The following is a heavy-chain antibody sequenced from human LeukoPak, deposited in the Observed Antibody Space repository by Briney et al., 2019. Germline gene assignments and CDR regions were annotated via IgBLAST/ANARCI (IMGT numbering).Heavy chain of an antibody. J-gene: IGHJ6*03. V-gene: IGHV3-23*01. CDR3: AKAAMVRGAENPNYYYYYMDV. CDR2: ISGSGGST. D-gene: IGHD3-10*01. CDR1: GFTFSNYA. Sequence: GGSLRLSCTASGFTFSNYAMSWVRQAPGKGLEWVSAISGSGGSTYYADSVKGRITISRGNSKNTLYLQMNSLRAEDTAVYHCAKAAMVRGAENPNYYYYYMDVWGKGTTVTVSS.